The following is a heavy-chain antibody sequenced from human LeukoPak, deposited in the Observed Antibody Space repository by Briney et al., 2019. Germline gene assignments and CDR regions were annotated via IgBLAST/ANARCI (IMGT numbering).Heavy chain of an antibody. D-gene: IGHD3-10*01. J-gene: IGHJ6*02. Sequence: GGSLRLSCTASGFTFSSYGMHWVRQAPGKGLEWVAVISYDGSNKYCADSVKGRFTISRDNAKNSLYLQMNSLRAEDTALYYCAKDIDHYYGSGRLGMDVWGQGTTVTVSS. CDR2: ISYDGSNK. CDR3: AKDIDHYYGSGRLGMDV. V-gene: IGHV3-30*18. CDR1: GFTFSSYG.